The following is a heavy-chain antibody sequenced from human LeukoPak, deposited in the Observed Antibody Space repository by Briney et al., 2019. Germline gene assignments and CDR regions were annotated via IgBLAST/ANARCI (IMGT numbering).Heavy chain of an antibody. J-gene: IGHJ4*02. CDR2: ISAYNGDI. V-gene: IGHV1-18*01. CDR3: AREVIGTTYYASIGY. CDR1: GYTFTSYG. D-gene: IGHD1-26*01. Sequence: ASVKVSCKSSGYTFTSYGISWARQAPGQGLEWMGWISAYNGDIKYAQKFQGRVTMTTDTSTSTAYMELRGLSSDDTAVYYCAREVIGTTYYASIGYWGQGTLVTVSS.